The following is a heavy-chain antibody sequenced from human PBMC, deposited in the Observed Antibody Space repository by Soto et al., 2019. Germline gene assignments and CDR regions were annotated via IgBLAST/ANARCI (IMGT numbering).Heavy chain of an antibody. Sequence: SETLSLTCTVSGGSISKSSYYWVWIRQPPGKGLEWVGSMSYSGSTYYNPSLKSRVAISVDTSKNQLSMQVSSVTAADTAVYYCSKRAPEGFDPWGQGTLVTVSS. CDR1: GGSISKSSYY. CDR3: SKRAPEGFDP. J-gene: IGHJ5*02. CDR2: MSYSGST. V-gene: IGHV4-39*01.